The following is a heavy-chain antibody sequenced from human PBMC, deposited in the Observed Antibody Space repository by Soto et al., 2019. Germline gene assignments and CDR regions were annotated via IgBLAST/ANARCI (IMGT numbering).Heavy chain of an antibody. Sequence: SETLSLTCTVSGGSISSYYWSWIRQPPGKGLEWIGYIYYSGSTNYNPSLKSRVTISVDTSKNQFSLKLSSVTAADTAVYYCARCTVTHHFDYWGQGTLVTVSS. V-gene: IGHV4-59*01. CDR2: IYYSGST. CDR3: ARCTVTHHFDY. CDR1: GGSISSYY. D-gene: IGHD4-17*01. J-gene: IGHJ4*02.